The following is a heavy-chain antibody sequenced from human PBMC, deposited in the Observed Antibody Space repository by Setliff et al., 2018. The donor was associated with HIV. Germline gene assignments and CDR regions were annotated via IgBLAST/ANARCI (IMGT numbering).Heavy chain of an antibody. D-gene: IGHD3-16*01. V-gene: IGHV3-53*01. CDR1: GFTFSGSP. J-gene: IGHJ5*02. CDR2: IYSDGRT. CDR3: AKGVKWLDP. Sequence: PGGSLRLSCAASGFTFSGSPMHWVRQGSGKGLEWVSFIYSDGRTYYAESVKGRFTISRDDSKNTLYLQMHSLRVEDTAAYYCAKGVKWLDPWGQGIQVTVS.